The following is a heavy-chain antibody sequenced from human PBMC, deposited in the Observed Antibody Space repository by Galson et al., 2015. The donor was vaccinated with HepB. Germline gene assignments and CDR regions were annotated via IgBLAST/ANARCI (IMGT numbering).Heavy chain of an antibody. D-gene: IGHD3-22*01. CDR3: ARVKPYYYDSSANLSRYKYFFDY. J-gene: IGHJ4*02. CDR2: IIPIFGPA. V-gene: IGHV1-69*13. CDR1: GDTFSTYA. Sequence: SVKVSCKASGDTFSTYAINWVRQAPGQGLEWMGTIIPIFGPANYAQKFQGRVTITADESTSTAYMELSSLTSEDTAVYFCARVKPYYYDSSANLSRYKYFFDYWGQGTLVTVSS.